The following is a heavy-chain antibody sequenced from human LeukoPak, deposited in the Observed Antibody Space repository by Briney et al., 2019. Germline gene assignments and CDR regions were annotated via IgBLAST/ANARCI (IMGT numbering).Heavy chain of an antibody. CDR1: GGSISSSSYY. Sequence: PSETLSLTCTVSGGSISSSSYYWGWIRQPPGKGLEWIGEVHLDGRTNFNPSLKSRLTMPVDLSENHVSLKLTSVTAADTAVYYCAREGGFYRPLDYSGQGTLVTVSS. CDR2: VHLDGRT. V-gene: IGHV4-39*07. D-gene: IGHD6-25*01. CDR3: AREGGFYRPLDY. J-gene: IGHJ4*02.